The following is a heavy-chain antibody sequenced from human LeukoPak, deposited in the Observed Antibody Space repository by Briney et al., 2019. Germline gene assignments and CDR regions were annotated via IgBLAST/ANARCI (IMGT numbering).Heavy chain of an antibody. Sequence: TGRSLRLSCAASGFTFSSYGMHWVRQAPGKGLEWVAVIWYDGSNKYYADSVKGQFTISRDNSKNTLYLQMNSLRAEDTAVYYCARGQFPDIVVVPTLGNYFDYWGQGTLVTVSS. D-gene: IGHD2-2*01. CDR2: IWYDGSNK. V-gene: IGHV3-33*01. J-gene: IGHJ4*02. CDR1: GFTFSSYG. CDR3: ARGQFPDIVVVPTLGNYFDY.